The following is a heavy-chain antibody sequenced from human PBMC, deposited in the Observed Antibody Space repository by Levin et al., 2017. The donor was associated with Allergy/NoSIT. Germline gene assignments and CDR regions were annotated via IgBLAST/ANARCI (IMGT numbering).Heavy chain of an antibody. Sequence: GESLKISCKASGYTFTSYYMHWVRQAPGQGLEWMGIINPSGGSTSYAQKFQGRVTMTRDTSTSTVYMELSSLRSEDTAVYYCARSPERDSSSGYWYFDLWGRGTLVTVSS. CDR1: GYTFTSYY. V-gene: IGHV1-46*01. J-gene: IGHJ2*01. CDR2: INPSGGST. D-gene: IGHD6-6*01. CDR3: ARSPERDSSSGYWYFDL.